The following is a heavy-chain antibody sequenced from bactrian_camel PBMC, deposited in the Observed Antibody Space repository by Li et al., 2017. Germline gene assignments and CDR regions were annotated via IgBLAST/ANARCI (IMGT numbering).Heavy chain of an antibody. J-gene: IGHJ4*01. CDR3: AKAAVDSDLDVRYEYDN. CDR1: GFKFSGID. V-gene: IGHV3S1*01. Sequence: HVQLVESGGGLVKPGGSLRLSCEASGFKFSGIDMSWVRQAPGKGLEWVSTITANGGMTFYQDSVKGRFTISRDNAKNTLYLQMNSLKPEDIGTYYCAKAAVDSDLDVRYEYDNWGQGTQVTVS. D-gene: IGHD4*01. CDR2: ITANGGMT.